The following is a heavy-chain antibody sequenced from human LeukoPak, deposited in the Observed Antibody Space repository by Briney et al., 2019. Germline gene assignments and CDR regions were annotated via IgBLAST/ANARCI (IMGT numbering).Heavy chain of an antibody. J-gene: IGHJ5*02. Sequence: GASVKVSCKASGYTFTTYYIHWVRQAPGQGLEWVGIINPSDGSSNYAQKFQGRVTMSRDTSTSTAYMELSSLRSEDTAVYYCAREGGGMSSVTWGWFDPWGQGTLVTVSS. CDR1: GYTFTTYY. CDR3: AREGGGMSSVTWGWFDP. CDR2: INPSDGSS. D-gene: IGHD4-17*01. V-gene: IGHV1-46*01.